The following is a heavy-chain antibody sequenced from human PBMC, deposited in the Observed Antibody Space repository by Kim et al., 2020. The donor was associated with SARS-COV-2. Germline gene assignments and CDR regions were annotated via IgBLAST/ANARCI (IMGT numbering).Heavy chain of an antibody. Sequence: KYYAGSVKDRFTISGDNSKNTLYLQMNNLRAEDTTVYYCARGGPHSSLDYWGQGTLVTVSS. V-gene: IGHV3-30*01. CDR2: K. D-gene: IGHD6-13*01. CDR3: ARGGPHSSLDY. J-gene: IGHJ4*02.